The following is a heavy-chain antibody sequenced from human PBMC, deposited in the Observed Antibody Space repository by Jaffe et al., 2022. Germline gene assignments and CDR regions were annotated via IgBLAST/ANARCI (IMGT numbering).Heavy chain of an antibody. J-gene: IGHJ3*02. D-gene: IGHD6-19*01. CDR3: AKAPYSSGWYGDAFDI. CDR2: ISWNSGSI. V-gene: IGHV3-9*01. CDR1: GFTFDDYA. Sequence: EVQLVESGGGLVQPGRSLRLSCAASGFTFDDYAMHWVRQAPGKGLEWVSGISWNSGSIGYADSVKGRFTISRDNAKNSLYLQMNSLRAEDTALYYCAKAPYSSGWYGDAFDIWGQGTMVTVSS.